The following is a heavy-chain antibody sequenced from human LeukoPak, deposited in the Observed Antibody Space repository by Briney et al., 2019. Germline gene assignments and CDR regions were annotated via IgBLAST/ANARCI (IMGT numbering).Heavy chain of an antibody. J-gene: IGHJ4*02. CDR2: IKSKSDGGTT. D-gene: IGHD3-10*01. V-gene: IGHV3-15*01. Sequence: GGSLRLSCAASGFTFNNAWMTWVRQAPGKGLEWVGRIKSKSDGGTTDYAAPVKGRFTISRDDSKTTLYLQMDSLKTEDTGVYYCLLGLESLGVNTPYQWGQGTLVTVSS. CDR3: LLGLESLGVNTPYQ. CDR1: GFTFNNAW.